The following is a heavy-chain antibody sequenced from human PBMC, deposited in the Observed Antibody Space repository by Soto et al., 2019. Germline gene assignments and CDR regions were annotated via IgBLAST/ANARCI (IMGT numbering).Heavy chain of an antibody. Sequence: SETMSLTCTVAGGSISTYYWSWIRQPPGKGLEWIGYIYYTGTTTYNPSFKSRLTISVDSSKNQFSLKLTSVTAADTAVYYCARLGGFYQSLDSWGQGALVTVSS. J-gene: IGHJ5*01. CDR1: GGSISTYY. CDR3: ARLGGFYQSLDS. V-gene: IGHV4-59*08. D-gene: IGHD3-22*01. CDR2: IYYTGTT.